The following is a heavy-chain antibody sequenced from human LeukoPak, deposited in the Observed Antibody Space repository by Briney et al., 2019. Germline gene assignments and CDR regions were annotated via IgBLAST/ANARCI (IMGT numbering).Heavy chain of an antibody. CDR3: ARQRTSGSASNLRVAQIDS. CDR2: IYYSGST. D-gene: IGHD3-3*01. Sequence: SETLSLTCTVSGGLISISTYYWGWIRQPPGKGLEWIGSIYYSGSTYYNPSLKSRATISVDTSKNQISLKVSSVTAADSALYFCARQRTSGSASNLRVAQIDSWGQGTLVTVSS. CDR1: GGLISISTYY. J-gene: IGHJ4*02. V-gene: IGHV4-39*01.